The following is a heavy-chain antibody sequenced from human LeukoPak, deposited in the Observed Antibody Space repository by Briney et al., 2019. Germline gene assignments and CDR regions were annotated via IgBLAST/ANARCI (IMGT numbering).Heavy chain of an antibody. CDR1: GFTFSRYA. CDR2: ISGSGGST. V-gene: IGHV3-23*01. J-gene: IGHJ4*02. Sequence: PGGSLRLSCAASGFTFSRYAMSWVRQAPGKGLESVSVISGSGGSTYYADSVKGRFTISRDNSKNTLFLQMNSLRAEDTAVYYCAKGPRQQLVTRFDYWGQGTLVTVSS. CDR3: AKGPRQQLVTRFDY. D-gene: IGHD6-13*01.